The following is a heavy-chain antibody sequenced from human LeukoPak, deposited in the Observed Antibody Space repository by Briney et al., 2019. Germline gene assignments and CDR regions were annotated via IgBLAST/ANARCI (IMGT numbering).Heavy chain of an antibody. V-gene: IGHV4-34*01. Sequence: PSETLSLTCAVYGGSFSGYYWSWIRQPPGKGLEWIGEINHSGSTNYNPSLKSRVTISVDTSKNQFSLKLCSVTAADTAVYYCARALVVSSFDYWGQGTLVTVSS. CDR2: INHSGST. CDR3: ARALVVSSFDY. J-gene: IGHJ4*02. D-gene: IGHD2-2*01. CDR1: GGSFSGYY.